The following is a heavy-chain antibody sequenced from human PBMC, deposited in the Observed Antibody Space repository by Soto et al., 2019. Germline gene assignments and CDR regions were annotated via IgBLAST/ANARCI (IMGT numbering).Heavy chain of an antibody. CDR3: ATLGGYTFGTADFDY. D-gene: IGHD5-18*01. V-gene: IGHV4-59*01. J-gene: IGHJ4*02. CDR2: IYYSGST. Sequence: SETLSLTCTVSGGSISSYYWSWIRQPPGKGLEWIGYIYYSGSTNYNPSLKSRVTISVDTSKNQFSLKLSSVTAADTAFYYCATLGGYTFGTADFDYWGPGTLVTVSS. CDR1: GGSISSYY.